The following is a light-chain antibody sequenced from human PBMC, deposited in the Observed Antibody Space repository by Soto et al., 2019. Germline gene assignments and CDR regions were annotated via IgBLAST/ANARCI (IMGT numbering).Light chain of an antibody. J-gene: IGLJ2*01. V-gene: IGLV3-21*02. CDR2: DDS. Sequence: SYELTQPPSVSVAPGQTARITCGGNNIGSETVHWYQQKPGQAPVLVVYDDSDRPSGIPDRFSGSNTGNTATLTISRVEAGDEADYFCQVWDTSSDHPVFGGGTKLTVL. CDR1: NIGSET. CDR3: QVWDTSSDHPV.